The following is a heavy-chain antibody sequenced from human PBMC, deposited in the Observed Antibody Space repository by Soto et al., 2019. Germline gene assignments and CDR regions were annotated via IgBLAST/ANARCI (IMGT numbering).Heavy chain of an antibody. CDR1: GFTFTSFG. CDR2: TSYDGSDK. Sequence: QVQLVESGGGVVQPGRSLRLSCAASGFTFTSFGMHWVRQAPGKGLEWVAVTSYDGSDKYYAGSVKGRFTISGDNTKNTLYLKMNSLRAEDTAVYYCAKDRRENDFWTGYYYNYYDMDVWGQGTTVTVSS. V-gene: IGHV3-30*18. D-gene: IGHD3-3*01. CDR3: AKDRRENDFWTGYYYNYYDMDV. J-gene: IGHJ6*02.